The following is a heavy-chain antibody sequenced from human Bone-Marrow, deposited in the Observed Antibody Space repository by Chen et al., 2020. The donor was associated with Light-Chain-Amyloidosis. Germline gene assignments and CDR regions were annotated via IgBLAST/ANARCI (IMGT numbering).Heavy chain of an antibody. CDR3: ARQGYYEISGYSDY. CDR1: W. V-gene: IGHV5-10-1*01. J-gene: IGHJ4*02. Sequence: WISWVRQMPGKGLEWMGRIDLSDFDTNYSPSFQGHVTISVDKSINTAXXQXXXXXXXXTAXXXCARQGYYEISGYSDYWGQGTLVTVSS. D-gene: IGHD3-22*01. CDR2: IDLSDFDT.